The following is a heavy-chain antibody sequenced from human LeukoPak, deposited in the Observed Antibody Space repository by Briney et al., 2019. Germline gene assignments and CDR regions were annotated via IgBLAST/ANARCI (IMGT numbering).Heavy chain of an antibody. D-gene: IGHD3-22*01. J-gene: IGHJ4*02. CDR3: ARDYYDSSGYYGGLDY. CDR1: GFTFSSCW. V-gene: IGHV3-7*01. CDR2: IKQDGSEK. Sequence: GGSLRLSCAASGFTFSSCWMSWVRQAPGKGREWVANIKQDGSEKYYVDSVKGRFTISRDNAKNSLYLQMNSLRAEDTAVYYCARDYYDSSGYYGGLDYWGQGTLVTVSS.